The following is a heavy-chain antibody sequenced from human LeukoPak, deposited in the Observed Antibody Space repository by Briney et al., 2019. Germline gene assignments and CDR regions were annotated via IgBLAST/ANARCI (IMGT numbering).Heavy chain of an antibody. Sequence: PSETLSLTCTVSGGSISSYYWSWIRQPQGKGLEWNGYIYYSGSTNNNPSLKSRVTISVDTSKKQLSLKLTAVTAADTAVYDCARGWYGNTDYWDQGTLVTVS. V-gene: IGHV4-59*08. D-gene: IGHD6-13*01. CDR3: ARGWYGNTDY. CDR2: IYYSGST. J-gene: IGHJ4*02. CDR1: GGSISSYY.